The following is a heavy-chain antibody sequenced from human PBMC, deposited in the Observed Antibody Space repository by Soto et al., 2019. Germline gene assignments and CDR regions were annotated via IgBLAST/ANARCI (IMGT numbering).Heavy chain of an antibody. CDR2: ISYDGSNK. Sequence: QVQLVESGGGVVQPGRSLRLSCAASGFTFSSYGMHWVRQAPGKGLEWVAVISYDGSNKYYADSVKGRFTISRDNSKNTLYLQMNSLRAEDTAVYYCAKDSRGSYGYWGQGTLVTVSS. J-gene: IGHJ4*02. D-gene: IGHD1-26*01. V-gene: IGHV3-30*18. CDR1: GFTFSSYG. CDR3: AKDSRGSYGY.